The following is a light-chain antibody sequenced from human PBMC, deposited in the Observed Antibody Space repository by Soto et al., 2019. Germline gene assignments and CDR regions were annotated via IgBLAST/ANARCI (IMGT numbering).Light chain of an antibody. V-gene: IGKV1-27*01. CDR1: QGISNY. CDR2: AAS. J-gene: IGKJ3*01. CDR3: QNYHSAPFT. Sequence: DIQMTQSPSSLSASVGDRVTITCRASQGISNYLAWYQQKSGRVPKLLIYAASILQSGVPSRFSGSRSGTDFTLTISSMQPEDVASYYCQNYHSAPFTFGPGPNVDIK.